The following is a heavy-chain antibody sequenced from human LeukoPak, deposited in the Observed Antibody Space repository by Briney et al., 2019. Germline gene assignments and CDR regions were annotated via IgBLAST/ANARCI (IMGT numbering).Heavy chain of an antibody. CDR3: ARGPYSSGWTAHARYYYYYYMDV. CDR2: MNPNSGNT. Sequence: ASVKVSCKASGYTFTSYAMNWVRQAPGQGLEWMGWMNPNSGNTGYAQKFQGRVTMTRNTSISTAYMELSSLRSEDTAVYYCARGPYSSGWTAHARYYYYYYMDVWGKGTTVTISS. V-gene: IGHV1-8*02. D-gene: IGHD6-19*01. CDR1: GYTFTSYA. J-gene: IGHJ6*03.